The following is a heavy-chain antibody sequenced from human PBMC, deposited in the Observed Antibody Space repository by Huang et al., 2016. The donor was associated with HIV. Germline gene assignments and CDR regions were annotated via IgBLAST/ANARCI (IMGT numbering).Heavy chain of an antibody. Sequence: QLHLPSGPGLVTPSETLSLTCNVSDGSLNSGKYYWGWIRQSPGRGLEWSGSIFYTGSAHYNPYLESRVTIFVDSSKSQLSVRLRSVTAADTAVYYCARRRTHFTFDYWGQGTLVTVSS. J-gene: IGHJ4*02. CDR2: IFYTGSA. V-gene: IGHV4-39*01. CDR1: DGSLNSGKYY. CDR3: ARRRTHFTFDY.